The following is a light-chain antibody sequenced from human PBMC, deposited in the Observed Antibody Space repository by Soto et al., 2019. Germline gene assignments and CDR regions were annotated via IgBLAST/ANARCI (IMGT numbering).Light chain of an antibody. J-gene: IGLJ2*01. V-gene: IGLV1-44*01. Sequence: QSVLTQPPSASGTPGQRVTISCSGSSSNIGSNTVNWYQQLPGTAPKLLIYSNNQRPSGVPDQFSGSKSGTSASLAISGLQSEDEADYYCAAWDDSLSGVVFGGGTKLTVL. CDR2: SNN. CDR3: AAWDDSLSGVV. CDR1: SSNIGSNT.